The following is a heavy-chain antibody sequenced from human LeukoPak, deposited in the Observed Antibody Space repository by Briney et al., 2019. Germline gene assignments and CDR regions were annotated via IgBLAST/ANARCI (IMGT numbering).Heavy chain of an antibody. D-gene: IGHD3-22*01. V-gene: IGHV3-23*01. CDR3: AKACVYYDSSGYYYPPYYYMDV. J-gene: IGHJ6*03. CDR1: GFTFSSYG. Sequence: GGSLRLSCAASGFTFSSYGMSWVRQAPGKGLEWVSAISGSGGSTYYADSVKGRFTISRDNSKNTLYLQMNSLRAEDTAVYYCAKACVYYDSSGYYYPPYYYMDVWGKGTTVTISS. CDR2: ISGSGGST.